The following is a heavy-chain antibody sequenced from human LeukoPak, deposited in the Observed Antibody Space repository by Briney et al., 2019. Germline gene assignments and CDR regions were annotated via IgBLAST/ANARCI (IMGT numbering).Heavy chain of an antibody. CDR3: ARKERSYYDSSGTFDY. V-gene: IGHV4-31*03. CDR2: IYYSEST. Sequence: SETLSLTCTLSGGSISSGGYYWSWIRQHPGKGLEWIGYIYYSESTYYNPSLKSRVTISVDTSKNQFSLKLSSVTAADTAVYYCARKERSYYDSSGTFDYWGQGTLVTVSS. CDR1: GGSISSGGYY. D-gene: IGHD3-22*01. J-gene: IGHJ4*02.